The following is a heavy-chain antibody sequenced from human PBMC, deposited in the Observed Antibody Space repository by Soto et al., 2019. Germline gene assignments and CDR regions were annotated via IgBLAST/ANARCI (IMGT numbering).Heavy chain of an antibody. CDR2: LSGNGGKT. Sequence: GGSLRLSCAASGFTFSNYAMNWVRQAPGKGLEWVSALSGNGGKTYYADSVKGRFTISRDNSKNTLYLQMYSLRAEDTAIYYCAKDHGDYGMDVWGQGTTVTVSS. J-gene: IGHJ6*02. CDR3: AKDHGDYGMDV. V-gene: IGHV3-23*01. D-gene: IGHD4-17*01. CDR1: GFTFSNYA.